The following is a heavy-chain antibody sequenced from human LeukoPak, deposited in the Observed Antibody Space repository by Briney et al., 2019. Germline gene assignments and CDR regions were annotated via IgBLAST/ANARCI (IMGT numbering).Heavy chain of an antibody. Sequence: SETLSLTCAVYGGSFSGYYWSWIRQPPGKGLEWIGEINHSGSTNYNPSLKSRVTISVDTSKNQFSLKLSSVTAADTAVYYCARAVRSMVRGVPLNYWGQETLVTVSP. J-gene: IGHJ4*02. D-gene: IGHD3-10*01. CDR1: GGSFSGYY. V-gene: IGHV4-34*01. CDR2: INHSGST. CDR3: ARAVRSMVRGVPLNY.